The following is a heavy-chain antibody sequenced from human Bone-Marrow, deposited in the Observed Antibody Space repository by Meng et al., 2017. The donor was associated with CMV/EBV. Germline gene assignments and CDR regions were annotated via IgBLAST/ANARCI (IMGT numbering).Heavy chain of an antibody. V-gene: IGHV4-61*08. CDR3: ARLDYRWGYFFDS. D-gene: IGHD4-11*01. Sequence: SETLSLTCSVAGGSVSFGDYYWNWIRQPPGKGLEWIGYIYYSGSTKYNPSLKSRVTMSMDTSKNQFSLRLSSVTTADTAVYYCARLDYRWGYFFDSWGRGTLVTVSS. CDR1: GGSVSFGDYY. J-gene: IGHJ4*02. CDR2: IYYSGST.